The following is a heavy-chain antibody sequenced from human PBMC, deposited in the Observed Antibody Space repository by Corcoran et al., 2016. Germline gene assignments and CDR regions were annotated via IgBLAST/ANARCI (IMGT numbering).Heavy chain of an antibody. J-gene: IGHJ4*02. D-gene: IGHD6-19*01. V-gene: IGHV1-3*01. CDR2: INAGNGNT. Sequence: QVQLVQSGAEVKKPGASVKVTCKASGYTFTSYAMHWVRQAPGQRLGWMGWINAGNGNTKYSQKFQGRVTITRDTSASKAYMELSSLRSEDTAVYYWARYRQAVAGDYWGQGTLVTVSS. CDR3: ARYRQAVAGDY. CDR1: GYTFTSYA.